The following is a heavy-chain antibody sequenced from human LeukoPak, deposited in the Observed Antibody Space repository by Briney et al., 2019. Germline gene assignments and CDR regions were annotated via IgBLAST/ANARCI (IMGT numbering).Heavy chain of an antibody. J-gene: IGHJ4*02. D-gene: IGHD3-9*01. CDR1: GYSISSGYY. CDR3: ARGVRDERYYDILTGYPTASYFDY. V-gene: IGHV4-38-2*02. CDR2: IHYSGST. Sequence: SETLSLTCTVSGYSISSGYYWGWIRPPPGKGLEWIGSIHYSGSTYYNPSLKSRVTISVDTSKNQFSLKLSSVTAADTAVYYCARGVRDERYYDILTGYPTASYFDYWGQGTLVTVSS.